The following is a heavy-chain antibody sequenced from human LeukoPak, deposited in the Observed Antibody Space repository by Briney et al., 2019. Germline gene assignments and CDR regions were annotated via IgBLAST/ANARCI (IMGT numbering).Heavy chain of an antibody. CDR1: GGSFSGYY. CDR3: ARGETLGTKLSSGWYPVAY. V-gene: IGHV4-59*05. D-gene: IGHD6-19*01. J-gene: IGHJ4*02. CDR2: IYSGGST. Sequence: SETLSLTCAVYGGSFSGYYWLWIRQPPGKGLEWIGSIYSGGSTYYTPSLKSRVSIAVGTSKQFSLRMNSVTAADTAVYYCARGETLGTKLSSGWYPVAYWGQGTLVTVSS.